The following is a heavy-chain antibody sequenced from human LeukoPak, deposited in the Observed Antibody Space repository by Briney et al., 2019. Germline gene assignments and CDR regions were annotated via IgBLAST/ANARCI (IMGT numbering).Heavy chain of an antibody. CDR3: ARSRGDLSTWVDY. J-gene: IGHJ4*02. D-gene: IGHD3-10*01. V-gene: IGHV1-69*13. Sequence: SVKVSCKASGGTFSSYAISWVRQAPGQGLEWMGGIIPTFGTANYAQKFQGRVTITADESTSTAYMELSSLRSEDTAVYYCARSRGDLSTWVDYWGQGTLVTVSS. CDR1: GGTFSSYA. CDR2: IIPTFGTA.